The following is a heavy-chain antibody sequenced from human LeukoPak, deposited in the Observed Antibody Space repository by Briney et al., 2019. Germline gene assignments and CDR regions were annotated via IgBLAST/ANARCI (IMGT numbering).Heavy chain of an antibody. V-gene: IGHV3-48*03. D-gene: IGHD6-13*01. Sequence: PGGSLRLSCAASGFTFSNCEMNWVRQAPGKGLEWVSYISSTSNMIYYADSVRGRFTISRDNAENSLYLQMNSPRVEDTAVYYCATASGSWYRYYFDNWGQGTLVTVSS. CDR3: ATASGSWYRYYFDN. CDR1: GFTFSNCE. CDR2: ISSTSNMI. J-gene: IGHJ4*02.